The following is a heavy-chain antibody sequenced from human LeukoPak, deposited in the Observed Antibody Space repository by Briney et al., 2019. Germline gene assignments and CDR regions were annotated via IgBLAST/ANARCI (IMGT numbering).Heavy chain of an antibody. CDR2: ISYDGSNK. Sequence: GGSLRLSCAASGFTFSSYGMHWVRQAPGKGLEWVAVISYDGSNKYYADSVKGRFTISRDNSKNTLYLQMNSLRAEDTAVYYCARDGNYDYVWGSYRRTYNWFDPWGQGTLVTVSS. J-gene: IGHJ5*02. V-gene: IGHV3-30*03. CDR1: GFTFSSYG. CDR3: ARDGNYDYVWGSYRRTYNWFDP. D-gene: IGHD3-16*02.